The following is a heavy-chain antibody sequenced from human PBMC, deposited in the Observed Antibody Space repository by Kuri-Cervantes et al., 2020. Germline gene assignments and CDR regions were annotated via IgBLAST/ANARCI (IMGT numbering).Heavy chain of an antibody. J-gene: IGHJ6*03. Sequence: GESLKISCAASGFTVSSNYMSWVRQAPGKGLEWVSGISGSGGSTYYADSVKGRFTISRDNSKNTLYLQMNSLRAEDTAVYYCAKAGYSSSWYDYYYYYYMDVWGKGTTVTVSS. V-gene: IGHV3-23*01. CDR1: GFTVSSNY. CDR3: AKAGYSSSWYDYYYYYYMDV. CDR2: ISGSGGST. D-gene: IGHD6-13*01.